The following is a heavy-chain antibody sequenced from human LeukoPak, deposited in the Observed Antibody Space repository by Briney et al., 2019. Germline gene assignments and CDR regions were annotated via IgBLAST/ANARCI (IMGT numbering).Heavy chain of an antibody. J-gene: IGHJ4*02. CDR3: ARGGYCSSTSCYTADY. CDR1: GFTFSSYS. Sequence: GGSLRLSCAASGFTFSSYSMNWVRQAPGKGLEWVSSISSSSSYIYYADSAKGRFTISRDNAKNSLYLQMNSLRAEDTAVYYCARGGYCSSTSCYTADYWGQGTLVTVSS. CDR2: ISSSSSYI. D-gene: IGHD2-2*02. V-gene: IGHV3-21*01.